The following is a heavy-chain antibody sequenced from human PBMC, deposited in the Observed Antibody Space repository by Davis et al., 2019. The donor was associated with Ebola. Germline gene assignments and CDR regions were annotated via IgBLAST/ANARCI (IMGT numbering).Heavy chain of an antibody. CDR1: GGSISSGDYY. D-gene: IGHD3-22*01. V-gene: IGHV4-30-4*01. CDR3: ASASYFRGSSGYLGY. CDR2: ISYSGST. Sequence: SETLSLTCTASGGSISSGDYYWSWLRQPPGKGLEWIAYISYSGSTYYNPSLKSRVTISVDTSKNQFSLKVSPVTAADTAVYYCASASYFRGSSGYLGYWGQGTLVTVSS. J-gene: IGHJ4*02.